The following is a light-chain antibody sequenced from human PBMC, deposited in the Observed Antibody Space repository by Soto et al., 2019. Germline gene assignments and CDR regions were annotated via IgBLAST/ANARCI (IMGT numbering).Light chain of an antibody. J-gene: IGLJ2*01. CDR2: EVT. V-gene: IGLV2-14*01. CDR3: SSYASRSTLV. CDR1: SYDVGGYDY. Sequence: QSVLTQPASVSGSPGQSITISCTGTSYDVGGYDYVSWFQQHPGQAPKLIIYEVTYRPSGVSNRFSGSKSGNTASLTISGLQAEDAADYYCSSYASRSTLVFGGGTQVTVL.